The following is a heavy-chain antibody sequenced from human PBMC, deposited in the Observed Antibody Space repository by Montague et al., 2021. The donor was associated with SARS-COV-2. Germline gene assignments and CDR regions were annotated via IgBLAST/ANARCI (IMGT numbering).Heavy chain of an antibody. V-gene: IGHV3-33*01. CDR3: ASPRYYYGSGSYSSLDY. CDR1: GFTFSSYG. J-gene: IGHJ4*02. D-gene: IGHD3-10*01. CDR2: IWNDGSNK. Sequence: SLRLSCAASGFTFSSYGMHWVRQAPGKGLEWVAVIWNDGSNKYYADSVKGRFTISRDNSKNTLYLQMNSLRAEDTAVYYCASPRYYYGSGSYSSLDYWGQGTLVTVSS.